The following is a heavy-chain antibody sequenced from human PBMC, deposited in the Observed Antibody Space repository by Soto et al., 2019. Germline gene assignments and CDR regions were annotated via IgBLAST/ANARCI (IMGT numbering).Heavy chain of an antibody. Sequence: PSETLSLTCTVSGGSISSGGYYWSWIRQHPGKGLEWIGYIYYSGSTNYNPSLKSRVTISVDTSKNQFSLKLSSVTAADTAVYYCARQPGSGWYFDYWGQGTLVTVSS. V-gene: IGHV4-61*08. CDR2: IYYSGST. J-gene: IGHJ4*02. CDR3: ARQPGSGWYFDY. D-gene: IGHD6-19*01. CDR1: GGSISSGGYY.